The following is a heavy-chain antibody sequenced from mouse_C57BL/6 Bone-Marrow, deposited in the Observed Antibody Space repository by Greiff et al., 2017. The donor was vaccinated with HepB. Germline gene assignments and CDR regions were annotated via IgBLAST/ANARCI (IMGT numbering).Heavy chain of an antibody. J-gene: IGHJ4*01. V-gene: IGHV1-81*01. CDR3: ARGGHDGNAMDY. CDR1: GYTFTSYG. D-gene: IGHD2-3*01. CDR2: IYPRSGNT. Sequence: VKLQESGAELARPGASVKLSCKASGYTFTSYGISWVKQRTGQGLEWIGEIYPRSGNTYYNEKFKGKATLTADKSSSTAYMELRSLTSEDSAVYFCARGGHDGNAMDYWGQGTSVTVSS.